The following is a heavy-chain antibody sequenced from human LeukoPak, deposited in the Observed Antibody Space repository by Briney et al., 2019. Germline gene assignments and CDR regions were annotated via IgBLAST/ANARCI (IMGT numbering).Heavy chain of an antibody. CDR3: ARVALCSTSCHPRGYSYGAFDY. D-gene: IGHD5-18*01. CDR1: GFTFSSYS. Sequence: GGSLRLSGAASGFTFSSYSMNWVRQAPGKGLEWVSSISSSSSYIYYADSVKGRFTISRDNAKNSLYLQVNSLRAEDTAVYYCARVALCSTSCHPRGYSYGAFDYWGQGTLVTVSS. J-gene: IGHJ4*02. CDR2: ISSSSSYI. V-gene: IGHV3-21*01.